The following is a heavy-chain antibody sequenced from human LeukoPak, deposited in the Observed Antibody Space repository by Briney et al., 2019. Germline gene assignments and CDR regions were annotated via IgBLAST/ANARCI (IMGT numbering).Heavy chain of an antibody. J-gene: IGHJ4*02. CDR1: GGSFSVYY. V-gene: IGHV4-34*01. CDR3: KQKTAYEILTGYDIQYYFDY. Sequence: PSETLSLTCSVYGGSFSVYYWSCIRQPPGNMLDWIGEIKHSGSTNYNPSLKSRVTISVDTSKNQFSLKLSSVTAADTAVFFFKQKTAYEILTGYDIQYYFDYWGQGTLVTVSS. D-gene: IGHD3-9*01. CDR2: IKHSGST.